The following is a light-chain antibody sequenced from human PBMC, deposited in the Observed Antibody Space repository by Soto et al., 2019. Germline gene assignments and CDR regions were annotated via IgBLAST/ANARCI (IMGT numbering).Light chain of an antibody. CDR2: DVT. CDR3: SSYTTTSTVV. CDR1: SSDVGGYNY. Sequence: QSALTQPASVPGSPGQSITISCTGTSSDVGGYNYVSWYQHHPGKAPKLMIYDVTNRPSGVSNRFSGSKSGNTASLTISGVQSEDEASYYCSSYTTTSTVVFGGGTQLTVL. J-gene: IGLJ2*01. V-gene: IGLV2-14*03.